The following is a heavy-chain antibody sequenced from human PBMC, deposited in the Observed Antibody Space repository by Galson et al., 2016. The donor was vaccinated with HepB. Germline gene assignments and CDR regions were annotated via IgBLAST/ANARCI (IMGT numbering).Heavy chain of an antibody. CDR3: AREWELGGYFDY. Sequence: SLRLSCAASEFTFNNCPLHWVHQAPGKGLEWVAVFSHDGVTKFYTDSVRARFTISRDKSKTTVFLQMDGLSAEDTAVYYCAREWELGGYFDYWGQGTVVTGTS. J-gene: IGHJ4*02. D-gene: IGHD1-26*01. CDR2: FSHDGVTK. V-gene: IGHV3-30-3*01. CDR1: EFTFNNCP.